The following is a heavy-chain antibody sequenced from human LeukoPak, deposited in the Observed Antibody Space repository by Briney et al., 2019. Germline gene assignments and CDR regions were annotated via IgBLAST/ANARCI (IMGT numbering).Heavy chain of an antibody. CDR1: GGSFSGYY. CDR3: ARGKGSGWTFDY. V-gene: IGHV4-34*01. CDR2: INHSGST. D-gene: IGHD6-19*01. Sequence: SETLSLTCAVYGGSFSGYYWTWIRQPPGKGLEWIGEINHSGSTNYNPSLKSRVTISVDTSKNQFSLKLSSVTAADTAVYYCARGKGSGWTFDYWGLETLVTVSS. J-gene: IGHJ4*02.